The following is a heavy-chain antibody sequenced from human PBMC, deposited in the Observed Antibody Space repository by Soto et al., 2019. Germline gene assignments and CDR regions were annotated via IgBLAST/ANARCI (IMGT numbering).Heavy chain of an antibody. CDR3: AREKSPVVAATLGAFDI. J-gene: IGHJ3*02. CDR1: GFTVSSNY. D-gene: IGHD2-15*01. V-gene: IGHV3-66*01. Sequence: EVQLVESGGGLVQPGGSLRLSCAASGFTVSSNYMSWVRQAPGKGLEWVSVIYSGGSTYYADSVKGRFTISRDNSKNTLYLQMNSLRAEDTAVYYCAREKSPVVAATLGAFDIWGQGTMVTVSS. CDR2: IYSGGST.